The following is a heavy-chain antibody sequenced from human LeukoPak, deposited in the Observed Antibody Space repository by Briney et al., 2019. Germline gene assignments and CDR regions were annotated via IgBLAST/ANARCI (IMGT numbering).Heavy chain of an antibody. V-gene: IGHV4-39*01. Sequence: PSETLSLTCTVSGGSISTGNYYWGWIRQPPGKGLEWIGSIFYTGSTYSTPSLKSRVTMSVDTSKDQFSLTVSSVTAADTAVYYCARLDERRVAATPYFDYWGQGILVIVSS. D-gene: IGHD6-19*01. CDR1: GGSISTGNYY. J-gene: IGHJ4*02. CDR3: ARLDERRVAATPYFDY. CDR2: IFYTGST.